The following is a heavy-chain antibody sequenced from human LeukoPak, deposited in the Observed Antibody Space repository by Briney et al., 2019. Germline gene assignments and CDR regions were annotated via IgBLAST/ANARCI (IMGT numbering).Heavy chain of an antibody. CDR2: ISGSGGST. CDR3: AVGGVVPAARPGWFDP. V-gene: IGHV3-23*01. J-gene: IGHJ5*02. CDR1: GFTFSSYA. Sequence: PGGSLRLSCAASGFTFSSYAMSWVRQAPGKGLEWVSAISGSGGSTYYADSVKGRFTISRDNSKNTLYLQMNSLRAEDTAVYYCAVGGVVPAARPGWFDPWGQGTLVTVSS. D-gene: IGHD2-2*01.